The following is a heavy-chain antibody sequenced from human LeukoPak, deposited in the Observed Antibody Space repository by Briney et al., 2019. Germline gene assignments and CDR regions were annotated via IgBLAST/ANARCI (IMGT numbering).Heavy chain of an antibody. CDR2: IYYSGST. D-gene: IGHD7-27*01. CDR1: GGSISSSSYY. V-gene: IGHV4-39*01. CDR3: AKDSTGDHWYFDL. J-gene: IGHJ2*01. Sequence: SETLSLTCTVSGGSISSSSYYWGWIRQPPGKGLEWIGSIYYSGSTYYNPSLKSRVTISVDTSKNQFSLKLSSVTAADTAVYYCAKDSTGDHWYFDLWGRGTLVTVSS.